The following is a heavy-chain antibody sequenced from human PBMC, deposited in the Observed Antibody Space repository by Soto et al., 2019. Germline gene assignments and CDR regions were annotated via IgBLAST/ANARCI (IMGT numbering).Heavy chain of an antibody. Sequence: EVQLVESGGGLVQPGGFLRLSCAASGFTVSSNYMSWVRQAPGKGLEWVSVIYSGGSTYYADSVKGRFTISRDNSKNTLYLQMNSLRAEDTAVYYCARVIRPTLYDILTGYSDYWGQGTLVTVSS. CDR1: GFTVSSNY. CDR3: ARVIRPTLYDILTGYSDY. D-gene: IGHD3-9*01. J-gene: IGHJ4*02. V-gene: IGHV3-66*01. CDR2: IYSGGST.